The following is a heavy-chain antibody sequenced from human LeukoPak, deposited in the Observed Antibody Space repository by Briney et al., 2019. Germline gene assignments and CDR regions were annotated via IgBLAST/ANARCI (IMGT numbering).Heavy chain of an antibody. CDR1: GYTFTGYY. J-gene: IGHJ6*02. V-gene: IGHV1-2*02. D-gene: IGHD1-26*01. CDR3: AREREDYYGMDV. Sequence: ASVKVSCKASGYTFTGYYMHWVRRAPGQGLEWMGWINPNSGGTNYAQKFQGRVTMTRDTSISTAYMELSRLRSDDTAVYYCAREREDYYGMDVWGQGTTVTVSS. CDR2: INPNSGGT.